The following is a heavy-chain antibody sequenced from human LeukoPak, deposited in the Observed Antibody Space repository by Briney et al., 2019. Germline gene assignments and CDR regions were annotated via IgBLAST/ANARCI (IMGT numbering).Heavy chain of an antibody. CDR1: GFIFSGNS. J-gene: IGHJ4*02. CDR3: AKHNNFDTSGLDY. V-gene: IGHV3-30*04. CDR2: ISYDGSNK. Sequence: PGGSLRLSCAASGFIFSGNSMHWGRQAPGKGLGWGAVISYDGSNKYYADSVRGRFTISGDTSKNTLYLQMNSLRAEDTALYYCAKHNNFDTSGLDYWGQGTLVTVSS. D-gene: IGHD3-22*01.